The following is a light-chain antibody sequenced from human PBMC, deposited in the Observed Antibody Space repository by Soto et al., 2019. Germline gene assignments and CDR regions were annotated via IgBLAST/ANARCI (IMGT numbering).Light chain of an antibody. CDR1: QSVSNNY. CDR2: GAS. CDR3: QQYGSSGT. Sequence: IVLKQSPGTLALSPLEGGTVAYRASQSVSNNYLAWYQQKPGQAPRLLIYGASNRATGIPDRFSGSGSGTDFTLTISRLETEDFAVYYCQQYGSSGTFGQGTKVDIK. J-gene: IGKJ1*01. V-gene: IGKV3-20*01.